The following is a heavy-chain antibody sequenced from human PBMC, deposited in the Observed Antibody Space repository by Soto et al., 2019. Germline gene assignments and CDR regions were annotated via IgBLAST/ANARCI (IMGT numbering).Heavy chain of an antibody. V-gene: IGHV1-69*01. CDR1: GGLFSSYA. J-gene: IGHJ4*02. CDR2: IIPVFSTA. CDR3: ARGGSGYVWFNEF. D-gene: IGHD3-22*01. Sequence: QEQLVQSGAEVKKPGSSVKVSCKASGGLFSSYAISWVRQTPGQGLEWMGGIIPVFSTAYYAQKFQGRVTITADESTNTAYMELSSLRSEDTAMYYCARGGSGYVWFNEFWGQGSLVTVSS.